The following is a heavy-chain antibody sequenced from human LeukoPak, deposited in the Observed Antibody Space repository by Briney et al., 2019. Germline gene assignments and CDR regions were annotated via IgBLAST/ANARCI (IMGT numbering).Heavy chain of an antibody. CDR3: AREGPGNRSLDC. Sequence: SSETLSLTCTVSGGSISSYYWTWIRQPAGKGLEWIGRIHTSGNTNYKSSLKSRVTMSLDTSKNQLSLNLTSLTAADTAVHFCAREGPGNRSLDCWGHGTLVTVSS. CDR2: IHTSGNT. CDR1: GGSISSYY. J-gene: IGHJ4*01. V-gene: IGHV4-4*07.